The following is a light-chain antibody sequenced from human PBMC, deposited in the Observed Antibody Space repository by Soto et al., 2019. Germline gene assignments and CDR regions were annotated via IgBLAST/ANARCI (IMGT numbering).Light chain of an antibody. J-gene: IGKJ2*01. CDR1: QSVSSN. V-gene: IGKV3-15*01. CDR3: QQYNDWPRT. Sequence: EIVMTQSPATLAVSPGERATLSCRASQSVSSNLAWYQQKAVHAPRLLIYGASTRSIGIPARFSGSGSGTEFTLTISSLQSEDFAVYYCQQYNDWPRTFGQGTKVDIK. CDR2: GAS.